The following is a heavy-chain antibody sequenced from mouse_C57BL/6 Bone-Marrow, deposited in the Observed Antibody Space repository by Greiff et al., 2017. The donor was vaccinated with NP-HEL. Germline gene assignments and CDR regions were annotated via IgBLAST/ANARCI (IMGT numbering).Heavy chain of an antibody. V-gene: IGHV7-3*01. J-gene: IGHJ4*01. Sequence: EVKLMESGGGLVQPGGSLSLSCAASGFTFTAYYMSWVRQPPGKALEWLGFIRNKANGYTTEYSASVKGRFTISRDNSQRILYLQMNALRAEDSATYYCARSIYYDDADDPFYAMDYWGQGTSVTGSS. CDR1: GFTFTAYY. D-gene: IGHD2-4*01. CDR3: ARSIYYDDADDPFYAMDY. CDR2: IRNKANGYTT.